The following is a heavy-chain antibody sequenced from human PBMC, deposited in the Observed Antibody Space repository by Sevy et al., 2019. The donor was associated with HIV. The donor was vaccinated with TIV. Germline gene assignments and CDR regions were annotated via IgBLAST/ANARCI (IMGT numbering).Heavy chain of an antibody. CDR3: AKDVVVVAAKFYYFDY. V-gene: IGHV3-23*01. Sequence: GGSLRLSCAASGFTFSSYAMSWVRQAPGKGLEWVSAISGSGGSTYYADSVKGRFTISRDNSKNPLYLQMNSLRAEDTAVYYCAKDVVVVAAKFYYFDYWGQGTLVTVSS. CDR2: ISGSGGST. CDR1: GFTFSSYA. J-gene: IGHJ4*02. D-gene: IGHD2-15*01.